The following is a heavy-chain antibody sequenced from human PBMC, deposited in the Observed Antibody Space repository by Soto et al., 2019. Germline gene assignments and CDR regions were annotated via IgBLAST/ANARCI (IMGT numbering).Heavy chain of an antibody. Sequence: PGGSLRLSCAASGFTFGNSWMHWVRQAPGKGLEWVSRMNSDGSSTNYADSVKGRFTVSRDNAKDTLYLQMNSLRAEDTAVYYCATAVVDYWGPGTLVTVSS. V-gene: IGHV3-74*01. J-gene: IGHJ4*02. CDR2: MNSDGSST. CDR3: ATAVVDY. D-gene: IGHD2-15*01. CDR1: GFTFGNSW.